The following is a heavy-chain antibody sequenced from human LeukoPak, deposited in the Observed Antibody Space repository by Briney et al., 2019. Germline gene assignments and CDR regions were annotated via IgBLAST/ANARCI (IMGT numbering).Heavy chain of an antibody. D-gene: IGHD1-1*01. CDR3: AREDPTTDFDS. V-gene: IGHV4-4*07. J-gene: IGHJ4*02. CDR2: IYTTGST. CDR1: GTSITSWT. Sequence: PSETLSLTCTVSGTSITSWTWTWIRQPAGKGLEWIGRIYTTGSTDYNPSLKTRVIISVDRSKNQFSLSLSSVTAADTVVYYCAREDPTTDFDSWGQGTLVTVSS.